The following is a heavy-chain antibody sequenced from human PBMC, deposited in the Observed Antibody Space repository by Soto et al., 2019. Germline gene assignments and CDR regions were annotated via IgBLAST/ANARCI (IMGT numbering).Heavy chain of an antibody. CDR3: ARDRAYDSSGYCRQGWFDP. CDR2: ISAYNGNT. CDR1: GYTFTSYG. Sequence: QVQLVQSGAEVKKPGASVKVSCKASGYTFTSYGISWVRQAPGQGLEWMGWISAYNGNTNYAQKLQGRVTRTTAPSTSTAYMELRSLRSDDTAVYYCARDRAYDSSGYCRQGWFDPWGQGTLVTVSS. V-gene: IGHV1-18*01. J-gene: IGHJ5*02. D-gene: IGHD3-22*01.